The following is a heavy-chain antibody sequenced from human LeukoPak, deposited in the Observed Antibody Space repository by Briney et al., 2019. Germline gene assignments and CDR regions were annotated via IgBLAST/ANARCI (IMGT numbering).Heavy chain of an antibody. D-gene: IGHD5-18*01. Sequence: GASVKVSCKASGYTFTSYDINWVRQATGQGLEWMGWMNPNSGNKGYAQKFQGRVTITRNTSISTAYMELSSLRSEDTAVYYCARGGHEGSTWWLQWIQLRDYYYYMDVWGKGTTVTVSS. V-gene: IGHV1-8*03. J-gene: IGHJ6*03. CDR1: GYTFTSYD. CDR3: ARGGHEGSTWWLQWIQLRDYYYYMDV. CDR2: MNPNSGNK.